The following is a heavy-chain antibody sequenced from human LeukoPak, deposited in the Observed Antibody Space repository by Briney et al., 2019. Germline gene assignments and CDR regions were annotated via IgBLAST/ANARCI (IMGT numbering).Heavy chain of an antibody. Sequence: GASVKVSCRASGYTFRSYGISWVRQAPGQGLEWMGWISPYSGSTNYPKKFQGRVTVTTDTSTSTAYMELRSLRSDDTAVYFCARALREYSSSWFSDFWGQGTLVTVSS. D-gene: IGHD6-13*01. J-gene: IGHJ4*02. V-gene: IGHV1-18*01. CDR1: GYTFRSYG. CDR3: ARALREYSSSWFSDF. CDR2: ISPYSGST.